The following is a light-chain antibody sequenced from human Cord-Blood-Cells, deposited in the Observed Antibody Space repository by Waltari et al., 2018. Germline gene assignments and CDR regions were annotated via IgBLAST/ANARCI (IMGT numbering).Light chain of an antibody. V-gene: IGKV3-15*01. CDR3: QQYNNWPRT. Sequence: EIVMTPSPATLSVSPGERDTLPCRASQSVSSNLARYQQKPGQAPRLLIYGASTRATGILARFSGSGSGTEFTHTISSLQSEDFAVYYCQQYNNWPRTFGQGTKVEIK. CDR2: GAS. CDR1: QSVSSN. J-gene: IGKJ1*01.